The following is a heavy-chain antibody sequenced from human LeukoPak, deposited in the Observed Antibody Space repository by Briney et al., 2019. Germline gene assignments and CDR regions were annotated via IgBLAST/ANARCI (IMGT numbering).Heavy chain of an antibody. Sequence: PSQTLSLTCTVSGGSINSGAYYWSWIRQHPGKGLEWIVYIFYNGNTFYNPSLQSRVTISMDTSQNQFSLKLSSVTAADTAVYFCARDRRVTMFGLATHRWFDPWGQGTLVTVSS. D-gene: IGHD3-3*01. CDR1: GGSINSGAYY. J-gene: IGHJ5*02. CDR3: ARDRRVTMFGLATHRWFDP. V-gene: IGHV4-31*03. CDR2: IFYNGNT.